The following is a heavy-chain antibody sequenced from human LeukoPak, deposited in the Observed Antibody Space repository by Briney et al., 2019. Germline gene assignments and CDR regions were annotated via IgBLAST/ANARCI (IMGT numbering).Heavy chain of an antibody. CDR1: GGSIRSYY. CDR3: ARGNILTGYCFDF. J-gene: IGHJ4*02. CDR2: IYTSGST. V-gene: IGHV4-4*09. Sequence: SETLSLTCTVSGGSIRSYYWSWIRQPPGKGLEWIGYIYTSGSTNYNPSLKSRVTISVDTSKNQFSLKLSSVTAADTAVYYCARGNILTGYCFDFWGQGALVTVSS. D-gene: IGHD3-9*01.